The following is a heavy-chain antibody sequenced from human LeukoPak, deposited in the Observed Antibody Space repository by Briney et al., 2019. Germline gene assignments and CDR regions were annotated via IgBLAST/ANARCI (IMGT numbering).Heavy chain of an antibody. D-gene: IGHD3-10*01. CDR2: INHSGST. CDR3: ARGRIAMVRGVIGPFDY. J-gene: IGHJ4*02. V-gene: IGHV4-34*01. CDR1: GGSFSGYY. Sequence: SETLSLTCAVDGGSFSGYYWSWLRQPPGKGLEWLGEINHSGSTNYNPSLKSRVTISVDTSKNQFSLKLSSVTAADTAVYYCARGRIAMVRGVIGPFDYWGQGTLVTVSS.